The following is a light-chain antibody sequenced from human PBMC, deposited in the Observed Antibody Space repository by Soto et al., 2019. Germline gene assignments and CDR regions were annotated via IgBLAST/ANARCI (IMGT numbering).Light chain of an antibody. CDR2: KVS. Sequence: DIVLTQTPLSSPVTLGQPASISCRSSQSLVHSDGNTYLSWLQQRPGQHPRLLIYKVSNRLSGVPDRFSGSGAETDFTLEISRVEAEDVGVYYCMQATQYRPYTFGQGTKLEIK. CDR3: MQATQYRPYT. J-gene: IGKJ2*01. V-gene: IGKV2-24*01. CDR1: QSLVHSDGNTY.